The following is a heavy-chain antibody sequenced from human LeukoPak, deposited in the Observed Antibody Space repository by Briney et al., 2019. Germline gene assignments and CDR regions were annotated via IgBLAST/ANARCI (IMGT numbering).Heavy chain of an antibody. CDR2: ISSSGSTI. Sequence: GGSLRLSCAASGFTCSSYEMNWVRQAPGKGLEWVSYISSSGSTIYYADSVKGRFTISRDNAKNSLYLQMNSLRAEETAVYYCARSLPAYSGSLYWGQGTLVTVSS. CDR3: ARSLPAYSGSLY. J-gene: IGHJ4*02. V-gene: IGHV3-48*03. D-gene: IGHD1-26*01. CDR1: GFTCSSYE.